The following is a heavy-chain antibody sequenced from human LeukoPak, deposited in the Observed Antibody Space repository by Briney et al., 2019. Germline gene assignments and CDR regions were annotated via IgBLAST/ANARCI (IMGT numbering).Heavy chain of an antibody. CDR1: GYSFTTYW. J-gene: IGHJ3*02. V-gene: IGHV5-51*01. D-gene: IGHD3-10*01. CDR3: AIHDPHLSGAFDI. CDR2: IYPSDSDT. Sequence: GESLKISCKGSGYSFTTYWIGWVRQMPGKGLEWMGIIYPSDSDTRYSPSFQGQVTISADKSISTAYLQWSSLKASDTAMYYCAIHDPHLSGAFDIWGQGTMVTVSS.